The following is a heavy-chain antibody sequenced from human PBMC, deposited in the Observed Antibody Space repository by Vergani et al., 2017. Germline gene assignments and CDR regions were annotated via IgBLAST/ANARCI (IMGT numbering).Heavy chain of an antibody. CDR1: GGSISSSSYY. V-gene: IGHV4-39*07. CDR2: IYYSGST. D-gene: IGHD3-3*01. Sequence: QLQLQESGPGLVKPSETLSLTCTVSGGSISSSSYYWGWIRQPPGKGLEWIGSIYYSGSTYYNPSLKSRVTISVDTSKNQFSLKLSSVTAADTAVYYCAIILRLDAFDIWGQGTMVTVSS. J-gene: IGHJ3*02. CDR3: AIILRLDAFDI.